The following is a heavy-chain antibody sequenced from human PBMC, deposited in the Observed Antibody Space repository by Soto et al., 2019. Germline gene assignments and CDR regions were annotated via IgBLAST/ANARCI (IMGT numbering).Heavy chain of an antibody. CDR1: GGSISSSNW. D-gene: IGHD2-15*01. CDR2: IYHSGST. Sequence: QVQLQESGPGLVKPSETLSLTCAVSGGSISSSNWWSWVRQPPGKGLEWIGEIYHSGSTNYNPSLKSRVTISVDKSKNQFSLKLSSVTAADTAVYYCARVPTLGYCSGGSCKRGYYYGMDVWGQGTTVTVSS. V-gene: IGHV4-4*02. CDR3: ARVPTLGYCSGGSCKRGYYYGMDV. J-gene: IGHJ6*02.